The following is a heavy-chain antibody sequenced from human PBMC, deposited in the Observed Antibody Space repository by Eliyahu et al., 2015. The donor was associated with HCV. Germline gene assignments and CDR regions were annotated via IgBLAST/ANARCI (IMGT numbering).Heavy chain of an antibody. D-gene: IGHD3-9*01. CDR3: VNHHYDILTGYYYGMDV. CDR1: GFTFSSYA. J-gene: IGHJ6*02. Sequence: EVQLLESGGGLVQPGGSLRLSCAASGFTFSSYAMSWVRQAXGKGLEWVSAISGSGGSTYYADSVKGRFTISRDNSKNTLYLQMNSLRAEDTAVYYCVNHHYDILTGYYYGMDVWGQGTTVTVSS. V-gene: IGHV3-23*01. CDR2: ISGSGGST.